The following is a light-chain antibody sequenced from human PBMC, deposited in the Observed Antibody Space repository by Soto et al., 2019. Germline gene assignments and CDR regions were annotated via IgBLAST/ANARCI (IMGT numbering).Light chain of an antibody. CDR3: QQYNSYLYT. J-gene: IGKJ2*01. Sequence: DIQMTQSPSTLSASVGDRVTITCRASQSISSWLAWYQQKPGKAPKLLIYKASSLESGVPLRFSGSGSGTEITLTISSLQPDAFATYYCQQYNSYLYTFGQGTKLEIK. V-gene: IGKV1-5*03. CDR2: KAS. CDR1: QSISSW.